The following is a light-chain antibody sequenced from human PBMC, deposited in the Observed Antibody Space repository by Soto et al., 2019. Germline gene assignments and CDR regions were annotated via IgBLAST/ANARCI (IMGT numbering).Light chain of an antibody. CDR2: GAS. CDR1: QSVSNNY. V-gene: IGKV3-20*01. CDR3: QQYVSTPWA. Sequence: EIVLTQSPGTLALSPGEIATPSCRASQSVSNNYLAWYQQKPGQAPRIIIYGASRRATGIPDRFTGSRSGTDCTLTISRLEPEDVAVYYCQQYVSTPWALGQGTKVDIK. J-gene: IGKJ1*01.